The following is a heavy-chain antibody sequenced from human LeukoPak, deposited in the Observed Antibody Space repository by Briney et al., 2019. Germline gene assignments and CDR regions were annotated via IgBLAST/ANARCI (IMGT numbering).Heavy chain of an antibody. Sequence: GGSLRLSCAASGFTFSSYSMNWVRQAPGKGLEWVSYISSSSSTIYYADSVKGRFTISRDNAKNSLYLQMNSLRDEDTAVYYCARGPTPYSYGVGYFDYWGQGTLVTVSS. CDR2: ISSSSSTI. V-gene: IGHV3-48*02. CDR1: GFTFSSYS. CDR3: ARGPTPYSYGVGYFDY. D-gene: IGHD5-18*01. J-gene: IGHJ4*02.